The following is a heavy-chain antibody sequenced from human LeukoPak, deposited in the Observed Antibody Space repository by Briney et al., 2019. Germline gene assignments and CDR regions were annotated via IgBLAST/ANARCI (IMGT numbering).Heavy chain of an antibody. Sequence: PSETLSLTCTVSGGSVHSTNHFWGWIRQPPGVGLEGIATISDSGTTYYNPSLKSRISISADTSKNQISLKLNSVTVTDTAVYYCARRRGSSSYRDYWGQGTQVIVSS. J-gene: IGHJ4*02. V-gene: IGHV4-39*01. CDR2: ISDSGTT. CDR3: ARRRGSSSYRDY. CDR1: GGSVHSTNHF. D-gene: IGHD3-3*01.